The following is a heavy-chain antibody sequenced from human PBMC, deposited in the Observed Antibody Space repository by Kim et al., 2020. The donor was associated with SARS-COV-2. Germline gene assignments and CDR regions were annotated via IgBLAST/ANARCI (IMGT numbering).Heavy chain of an antibody. CDR2: IYYSGST. CDR1: GGSISSGGYY. J-gene: IGHJ4*02. D-gene: IGHD3-10*01. V-gene: IGHV4-31*03. CDR3: ARDRETYFDY. Sequence: SETLSLTCTVSGGSISSGGYYWSWIRQHPGKGLEWIGYIYYSGSTYYNPSLKSRVTISVDTSKNQFSLKLSSVTAADTAVYYCARDRETYFDYWGQGTLVTVSS.